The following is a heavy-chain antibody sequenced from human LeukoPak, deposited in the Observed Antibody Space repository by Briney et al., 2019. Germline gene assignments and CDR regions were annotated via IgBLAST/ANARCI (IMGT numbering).Heavy chain of an antibody. V-gene: IGHV1-46*01. J-gene: IGHJ4*02. CDR3: ARVWVGATKAGYGY. CDR2: ISTSGGNT. D-gene: IGHD1-26*01. CDR1: GYTFTSYY. Sequence: ASVKVSCKASGYTFTSYYMHWVRQAPGQGLEWMGIISTSGGNTGYAQKFQGRIIMTRDTSTSTDYLDLSSLRSDDTAVYYCARVWVGATKAGYGYWGQGTLVTVSS.